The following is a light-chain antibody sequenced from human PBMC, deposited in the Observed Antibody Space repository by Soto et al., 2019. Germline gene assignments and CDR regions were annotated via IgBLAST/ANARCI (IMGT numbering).Light chain of an antibody. Sequence: QSVLTQPASVSGSPGQSITISCTGTSSDVGGYNSVSWYQQHPGKAPKLMIYEVSNRPSGVSNRFSGSKSGNTASLTISGLQADDEADYYCSSYTSTNTWVFGGGTKVTVL. J-gene: IGLJ3*02. CDR2: EVS. CDR3: SSYTSTNTWV. V-gene: IGLV2-14*01. CDR1: SSDVGGYNS.